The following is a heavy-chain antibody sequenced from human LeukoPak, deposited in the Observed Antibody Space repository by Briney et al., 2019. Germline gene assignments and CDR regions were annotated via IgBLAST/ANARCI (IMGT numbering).Heavy chain of an antibody. D-gene: IGHD3-3*01. CDR2: ISSSGSTI. J-gene: IGHJ4*02. V-gene: IGHV3-11*04. CDR1: GFTFSDYY. CDR3: ARSRYDVVYFDY. Sequence: KTGGSLRLSCAASGFTFSDYYMSWIRQAPGKGLEWVSYISSSGSTIYYADSVKGRFTISRDNAKNSLYLQMNSLRVEDTAVYYCARSRYDVVYFDYWGQGTPVTVSS.